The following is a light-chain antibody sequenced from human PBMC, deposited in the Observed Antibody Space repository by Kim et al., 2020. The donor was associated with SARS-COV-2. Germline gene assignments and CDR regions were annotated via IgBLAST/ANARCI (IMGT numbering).Light chain of an antibody. CDR3: ATWDSSLSVGV. J-gene: IGLJ3*02. CDR2: DNV. V-gene: IGLV1-51*01. CDR1: SFNVGNNY. Sequence: QSVLTQPPSVSAAPGQKVTISCSGNSFNVGNNYVSWYQQFPTTVPKLLIYDNVKRPSGIPDRFSGSKSGASATLHISGLQTGDEADYYCATWDSSLSVGVFGGGTKLTVL.